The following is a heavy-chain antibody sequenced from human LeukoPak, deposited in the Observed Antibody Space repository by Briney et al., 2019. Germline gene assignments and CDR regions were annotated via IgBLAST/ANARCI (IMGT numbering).Heavy chain of an antibody. D-gene: IGHD3-3*01. CDR2: IYYSGST. CDR3: ARHEGVYYDFWSGYLPEARFDP. CDR1: GGSISSYY. V-gene: IGHV4-59*08. Sequence: SETLSLTCTVSGGSISSYYWNWIRQPPGKGLEWIGYIYYSGSTNYNPSLKSRVTISVDTSKNQFSLKLSSVTAADTAVYYCARHEGVYYDFWSGYLPEARFDPWGQGTLVTVSS. J-gene: IGHJ5*02.